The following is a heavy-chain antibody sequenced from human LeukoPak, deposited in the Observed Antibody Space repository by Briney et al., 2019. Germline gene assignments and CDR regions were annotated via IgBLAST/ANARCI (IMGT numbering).Heavy chain of an antibody. CDR3: ARDPGIAAAGTVGYYDY. Sequence: GGSPRLSCAASGFTFSSYWMSWVRQTPGKGLEWVANIKQEGSARYYVDSVTGRFTISRDNAMNSLYLQMNSLRVEDTAVYYCARDPGIAAAGTVGYYDYWGQGTLVTVSS. CDR2: IKQEGSAR. CDR1: GFTFSSYW. D-gene: IGHD6-13*01. J-gene: IGHJ4*02. V-gene: IGHV3-7*01.